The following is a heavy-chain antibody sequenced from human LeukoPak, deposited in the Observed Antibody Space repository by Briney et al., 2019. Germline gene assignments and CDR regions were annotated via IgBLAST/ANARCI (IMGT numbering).Heavy chain of an antibody. V-gene: IGHV1-69*13. D-gene: IGHD1-26*01. CDR3: ARDSQKWELRYYFDY. Sequence: ASVKVSCKASGGTFSSYAISWVRQAPGQGLEWMGGIIPIFGTANHAQKFQGRVTITADESTSTAYMELSSLRSEDTAVYYCARDSQKWELRYYFDYWGQGTLVTVSS. CDR1: GGTFSSYA. J-gene: IGHJ4*02. CDR2: IIPIFGTA.